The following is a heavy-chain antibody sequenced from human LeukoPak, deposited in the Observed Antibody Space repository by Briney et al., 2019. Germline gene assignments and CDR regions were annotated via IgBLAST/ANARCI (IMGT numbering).Heavy chain of an antibody. CDR2: IIPIFSTA. D-gene: IGHD6-19*01. Sequence: SSVKVSCKASGGTFSSYAISWVRHAPGQGLEWMGRIIPIFSTANYAQKFQGRVTITTDESTSTAYMELSSLRSEDTAVYYCARDRRPGYSSGWWFDPWGPGTLVTVYS. CDR3: ARDRRPGYSSGWWFDP. J-gene: IGHJ5*02. CDR1: GGTFSSYA. V-gene: IGHV1-69*05.